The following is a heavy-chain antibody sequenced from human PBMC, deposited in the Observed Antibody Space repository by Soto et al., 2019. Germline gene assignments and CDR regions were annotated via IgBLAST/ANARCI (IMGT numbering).Heavy chain of an antibody. CDR2: INSDGSTT. Sequence: EVQLVESGGGLVQPGGSQRLSCAASGFTFSSYWMHWVRQVSGKGLVWVSRINSDGSTTNYADSVKGRFTISRDIAKNTLYLQMNSLRAEDTAVYYCARSAYGDYFYYYYMDVWGKGTTVTVSS. D-gene: IGHD4-17*01. J-gene: IGHJ6*03. V-gene: IGHV3-74*01. CDR3: ARSAYGDYFYYYYMDV. CDR1: GFTFSSYW.